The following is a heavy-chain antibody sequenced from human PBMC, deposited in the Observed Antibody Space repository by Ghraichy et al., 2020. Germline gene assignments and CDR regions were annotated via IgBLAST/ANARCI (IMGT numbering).Heavy chain of an antibody. D-gene: IGHD6-13*01. Sequence: ETLSLTCAASGFTFSSYVLSWVRQAPGKGLEWVSGISGSGGSTYYPDSVKGRFTISRDNSKNTLYLQMNSLRVEDTAIYYCAKGIAAGTSAISYYYNGMDVWGQGTTVTVSS. CDR1: GFTFSSYV. V-gene: IGHV3-23*01. CDR3: AKGIAAGTSAISYYYNGMDV. J-gene: IGHJ6*02. CDR2: ISGSGGST.